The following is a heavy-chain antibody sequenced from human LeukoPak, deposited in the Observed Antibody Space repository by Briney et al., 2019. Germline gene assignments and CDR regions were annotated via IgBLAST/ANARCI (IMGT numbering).Heavy chain of an antibody. V-gene: IGHV3-23*01. CDR3: AKDFGYCINGVCYGTPFDY. CDR2: ISGSGGST. CDR1: GFTFSSYA. D-gene: IGHD2-8*01. J-gene: IGHJ4*02. Sequence: GGSLRLSCAASGFTFSSYAMSWVRQVPGKGLEWVSGISGSGGSTYYADSVKGRFTISRDNSKNTLYLQMNSPRAEDTAVYYCAKDFGYCINGVCYGTPFDYWGQGTLVTVSS.